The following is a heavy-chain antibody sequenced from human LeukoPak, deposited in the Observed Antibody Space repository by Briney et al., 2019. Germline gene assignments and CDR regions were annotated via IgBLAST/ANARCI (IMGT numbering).Heavy chain of an antibody. V-gene: IGHV3-66*01. Sequence: GGSLRLSCAPSGFNVNNNYTSWVRQAPGRGLEWVSVFYSEGRIFYADSVKGRFTISRDNFRNTLYLQMNSLRAEDTAVYYCAKDRGPGNYDTLTGHYYYYGMDVWGQGTTVTVSS. J-gene: IGHJ6*02. CDR1: GFNVNNNY. CDR3: AKDRGPGNYDTLTGHYYYYGMDV. D-gene: IGHD3-9*01. CDR2: FYSEGRI.